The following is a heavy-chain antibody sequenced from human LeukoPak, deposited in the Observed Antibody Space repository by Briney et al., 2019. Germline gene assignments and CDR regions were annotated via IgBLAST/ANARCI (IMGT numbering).Heavy chain of an antibody. CDR2: INPSGGST. D-gene: IGHD3-22*01. CDR1: GYTLTELS. V-gene: IGHV1-46*01. Sequence: ASVKVSCKVSGYTLTELSMHWVRQAPGQGLEWMGIINPSGGSTSYAQKFQGRVTMTRDMSTSTVYMELSSLRSEDTAVYYCASGKGDSSGYYDPGDYWGQGTLVTVSS. CDR3: ASGKGDSSGYYDPGDY. J-gene: IGHJ4*02.